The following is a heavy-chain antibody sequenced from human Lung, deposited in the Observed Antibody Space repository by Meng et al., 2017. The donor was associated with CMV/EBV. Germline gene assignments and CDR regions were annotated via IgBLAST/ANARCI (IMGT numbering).Heavy chain of an antibody. CDR1: GYTFIAYY. D-gene: IGHD6-13*01. Sequence: ASXXVSXKASGYTFIAYYMHWVRQAPGQGLEWMRWIDPDSGGTNYAQKFQGRVTVTRDTPTSTAYMELSRLGSDDTAVYYCARESSSWSYGNWFDSWGQGTXVTVSS. J-gene: IGHJ5*01. CDR3: ARESSSWSYGNWFDS. V-gene: IGHV1-2*02. CDR2: IDPDSGGT.